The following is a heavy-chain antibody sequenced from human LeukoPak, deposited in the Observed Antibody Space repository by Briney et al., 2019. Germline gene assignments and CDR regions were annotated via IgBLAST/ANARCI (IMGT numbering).Heavy chain of an antibody. D-gene: IGHD2-2*01. J-gene: IGHJ5*02. V-gene: IGHV7-4-1*02. CDR1: GYTFTSYA. CDR2: INTNTGNP. Sequence: GASVKVSCKASGYTFTSYAMNWVRQAPGQGLERMGWINTNTGNPTYAQGFTGRFVFSLDTSVSTAYLQISSLKAEDTAVYYCAREPYCSSTSCYGNWFDPWGQGTLVTVSS. CDR3: AREPYCSSTSCYGNWFDP.